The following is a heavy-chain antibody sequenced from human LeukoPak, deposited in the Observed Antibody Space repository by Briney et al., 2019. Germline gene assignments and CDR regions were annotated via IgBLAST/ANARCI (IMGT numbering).Heavy chain of an antibody. D-gene: IGHD6-13*01. J-gene: IGHJ4*02. V-gene: IGHV3-74*01. Sequence: PGGSLRLSCAASGFTFSSYWMHWVRQAPGKGLVWVSRINSDGSSTSYADSVKGRFTISRDNAKNTLYLQMNSLRAEDTAVYYCARESREPGYSSRPIDYWGQGTLVTVSS. CDR3: ARESREPGYSSRPIDY. CDR2: INSDGSST. CDR1: GFTFSSYW.